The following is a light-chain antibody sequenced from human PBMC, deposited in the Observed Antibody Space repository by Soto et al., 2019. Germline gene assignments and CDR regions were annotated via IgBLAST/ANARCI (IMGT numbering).Light chain of an antibody. J-gene: IGKJ5*01. CDR1: QVMSSW. CDR2: AAS. V-gene: IGKV1D-12*01. Sequence: DIQMTQSPSSVSASVGDTVTINCRASQVMSSWLAWYQQRPGKAPKLLIFAASTLQSGVPSRFSGSGSRTEFTLTITDLQPEDVATYYCQQADTLPITFGQGTRLEIK. CDR3: QQADTLPIT.